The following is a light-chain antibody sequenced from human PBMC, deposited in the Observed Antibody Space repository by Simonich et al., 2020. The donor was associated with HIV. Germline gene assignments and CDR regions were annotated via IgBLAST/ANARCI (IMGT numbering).Light chain of an antibody. CDR1: QSLLHSNGYNY. J-gene: IGKJ2*01. CDR3: MQALQTPYT. Sequence: DIVMTQSPLSLPVTPGEPASISCRSSQSLLHSNGYNYLDWYLQKPGQSPQLLLYLNSSRASGVPDRFSGSGSGTDFTLKISRVEAEDVGVYYCMQALQTPYTFGQGTKLDFK. CDR2: LNS. V-gene: IGKV2-28*01.